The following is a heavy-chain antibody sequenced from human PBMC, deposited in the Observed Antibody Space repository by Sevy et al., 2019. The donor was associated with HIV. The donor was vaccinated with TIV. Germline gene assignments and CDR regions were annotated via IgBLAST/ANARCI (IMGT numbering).Heavy chain of an antibody. CDR1: GFTFSSYA. V-gene: IGHV3-30-3*01. Sequence: GGSLRLSCADSGFTFSSYAMHWVRQAPGKGLEWVAVISYDGSNKYYADSVKGRFTISRDNSKKTLYLQMNSLRAEDTAVYYCVRLSIAVDFDYWGQGTLLTVS. J-gene: IGHJ4*02. CDR3: VRLSIAVDFDY. CDR2: ISYDGSNK. D-gene: IGHD2-21*01.